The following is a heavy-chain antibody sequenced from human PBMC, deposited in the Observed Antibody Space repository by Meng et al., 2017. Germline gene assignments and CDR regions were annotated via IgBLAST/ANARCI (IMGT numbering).Heavy chain of an antibody. CDR2: IYPGDSDT. J-gene: IGHJ6*02. CDR3: ARTCGGDCYSGPYYSYGMDV. CDR1: GYSFTSYW. V-gene: IGHV5-51*01. Sequence: GGSLRLSCKGSGYSFTSYWIGWVRQMPGKGLEWMGIIYPGDSDTRYSPSFQGQVTISADKSISTAYLQWSSLKASDTAMSYCARTCGGDCYSGPYYSYGMDVWGQGTTVTVSS. D-gene: IGHD2-21*02.